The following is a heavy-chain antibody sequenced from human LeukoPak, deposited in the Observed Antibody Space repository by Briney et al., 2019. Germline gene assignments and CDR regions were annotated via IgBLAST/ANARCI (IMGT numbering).Heavy chain of an antibody. CDR3: ASNGYGAGTTT. J-gene: IGHJ4*02. V-gene: IGHV3-23*01. Sequence: GGSLRLSCAVSGLIFTNYAMSWVRQAPGKGLEWVSAIDGSGNNIYYADSVKGRFIISRDNSKNTVDLHINSLRAEDTAVYYCASNGYGAGTTTWGQGALVTVSS. D-gene: IGHD3-10*01. CDR2: IDGSGNNI. CDR1: GLIFTNYA.